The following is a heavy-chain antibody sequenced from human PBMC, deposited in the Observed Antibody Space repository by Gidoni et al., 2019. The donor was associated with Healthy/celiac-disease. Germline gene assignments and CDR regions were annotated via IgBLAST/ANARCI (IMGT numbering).Heavy chain of an antibody. CDR1: GFTFGDYA. J-gene: IGHJ6*02. CDR2: IRSKAYGVTT. D-gene: IGHD1-26*01. Sequence: EVQLVESGGGLVKPGRSLRLSCTASGFTFGDYAMSWFRQAPGKGLEWVGFIRSKAYGVTTEYAASVKGRFTISRDDSKSIAYLQMNSLKTEDTAVYYCTRYLGATPYYGMDVWGQGTTVTVSS. CDR3: TRYLGATPYYGMDV. V-gene: IGHV3-49*05.